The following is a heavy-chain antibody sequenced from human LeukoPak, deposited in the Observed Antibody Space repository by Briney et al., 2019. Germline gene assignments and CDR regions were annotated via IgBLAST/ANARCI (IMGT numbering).Heavy chain of an antibody. CDR2: INHDGTDK. CDR1: GFTFSAYW. Sequence: GGSLGLSCAASGFTFSAYWMFWVRRAPGKGLEWVAKINHDGTDKNYVDSVRGRFTISRDNAKNSLYLQMSSLRAEDTALYYCARVSRSVAGANNWGQGTLVTVSS. D-gene: IGHD6-19*01. V-gene: IGHV3-7*01. CDR3: ARVSRSVAGANN. J-gene: IGHJ4*02.